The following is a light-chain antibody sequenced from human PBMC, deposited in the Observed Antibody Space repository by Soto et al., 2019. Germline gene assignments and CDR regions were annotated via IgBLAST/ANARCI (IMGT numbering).Light chain of an antibody. J-gene: IGKJ2*01. CDR1: QSVSSSY. Sequence: EIVLTQSPGTLSLSPGVRATLSCRASQSVSSSYLAWYQQKPGQAPRLLIYRASSRATGIPDRFSGSGSGTDFTITINRLEPEDFAVYYCQQYGSSYTFGQGTKLEIK. CDR2: RAS. CDR3: QQYGSSYT. V-gene: IGKV3-20*01.